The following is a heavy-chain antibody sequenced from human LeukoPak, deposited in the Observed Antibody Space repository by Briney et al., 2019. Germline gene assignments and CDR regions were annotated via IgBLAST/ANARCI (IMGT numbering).Heavy chain of an antibody. D-gene: IGHD6-13*01. CDR1: GGSFRGYY. V-gene: IGHV4-34*01. J-gene: IGHJ4*02. CDR2: INHSGST. Sequence: SETLSLTCAVYGGSFRGYYWSWIRQPPGKGLEWIGEINHSGSTNYNPSLKSRVTISVDTSKNQFSLKLSSVTAADTAVYYCARGVVVAAAGGLDYWGQGTLVTVSS. CDR3: ARGVVVAAAGGLDY.